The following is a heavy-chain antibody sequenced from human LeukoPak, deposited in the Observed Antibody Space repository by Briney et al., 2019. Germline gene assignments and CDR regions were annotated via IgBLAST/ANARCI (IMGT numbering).Heavy chain of an antibody. Sequence: SVKVSCKASGGTFSSYAISWVRQAPGQGLEWMGGIIPVFGTANYAQKFQGRVTITADESTSTAYMELSSLRSEDTAVYYCARMVNFYDFWSGYYSGSFDPWGQGTLVTVSS. CDR1: GGTFSSYA. D-gene: IGHD3-3*01. CDR3: ARMVNFYDFWSGYYSGSFDP. J-gene: IGHJ5*02. V-gene: IGHV1-69*13. CDR2: IIPVFGTA.